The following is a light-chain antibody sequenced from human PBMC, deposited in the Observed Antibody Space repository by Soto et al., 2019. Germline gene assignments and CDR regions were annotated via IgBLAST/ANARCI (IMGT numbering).Light chain of an antibody. J-gene: IGKJ3*01. CDR2: YPS. V-gene: IGKV3-15*01. CDR3: QQYNNLLPGAS. Sequence: DIVMTQSPATLSVSPGERVTLSCTASLTVSTNLACYQQKPGQAPRLLIYYPSTRPTGTPFRFSGSGSMKEFTLTINSLSSEEVASNCGQQYNNLLPGASFGPGTKVEIK. CDR1: LTVSTN.